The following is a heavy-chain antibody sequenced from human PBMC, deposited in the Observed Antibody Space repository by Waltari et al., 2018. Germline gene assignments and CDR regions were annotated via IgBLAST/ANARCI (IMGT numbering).Heavy chain of an antibody. CDR1: GYSISSGYY. J-gene: IGHJ4*02. CDR3: ARDKSTPGYYDSSGYYFQDY. D-gene: IGHD3-22*01. Sequence: QVQLQESGPGLVKPSETLSLTCAVSGYSISSGYYWGWIRQPPGKGLEWIGSIYHSGSTYYNPSLKSRVTISVDTSNNQFSLKLSSVTAADTAVYYCARDKSTPGYYDSSGYYFQDYWGQGTLVTVSS. V-gene: IGHV4-38-2*02. CDR2: IYHSGST.